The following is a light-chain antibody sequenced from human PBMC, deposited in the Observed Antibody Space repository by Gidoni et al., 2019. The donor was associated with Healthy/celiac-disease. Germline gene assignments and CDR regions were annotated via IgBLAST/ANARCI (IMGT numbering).Light chain of an antibody. V-gene: IGKV1-5*03. CDR2: KAS. Sequence: DIQMPQSTSTLSASVGDSVTITCRASQSLSSWLAWYQKKPGTAPKLLIDKASSLESGVPSRFSGRGSGTEFTLTISSLQPDDFATYYCQQYNSYPYTFGQGTKLEIK. CDR1: QSLSSW. J-gene: IGKJ2*01. CDR3: QQYNSYPYT.